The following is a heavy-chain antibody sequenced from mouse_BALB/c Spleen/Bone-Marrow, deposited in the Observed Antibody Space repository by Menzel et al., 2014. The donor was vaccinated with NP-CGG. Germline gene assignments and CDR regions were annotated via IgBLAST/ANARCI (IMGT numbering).Heavy chain of an antibody. J-gene: IGHJ1*01. Sequence: EAKLVESGGGLVKLGGSLKLSCAASGFTFSSYYMSWVRQTPEKRLELVAAINSNGGSTYYPDTVKGRFTISRDNAKNTLYLQMSSLKSEDTALFYCAGFYYGNNWYFDVWGAGTTVTVS. V-gene: IGHV5-6-2*01. CDR2: INSNGGST. D-gene: IGHD2-1*01. CDR1: GFTFSSYY. CDR3: AGFYYGNNWYFDV.